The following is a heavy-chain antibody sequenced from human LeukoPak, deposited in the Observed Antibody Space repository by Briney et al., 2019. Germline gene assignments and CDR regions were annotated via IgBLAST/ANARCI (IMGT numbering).Heavy chain of an antibody. V-gene: IGHV3-20*04. D-gene: IGHD4-17*01. J-gene: IGHJ6*03. CDR2: TNWDGGRT. CDR1: GFTFDDYA. Sequence: GGSLRLSCAASGFTFDDYAMSWVRQTPGKGLEWVSGTNWDGGRTGYADSVKGRFTISRDNAKNSLYLQMNSLRAEDTAVYYCARGVGDYVLYYYYYYMDVWGKGTTVTVSS. CDR3: ARGVGDYVLYYYYYYMDV.